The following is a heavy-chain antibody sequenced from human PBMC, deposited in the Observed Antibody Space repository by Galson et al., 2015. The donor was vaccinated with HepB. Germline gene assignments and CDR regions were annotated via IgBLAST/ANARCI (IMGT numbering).Heavy chain of an antibody. J-gene: IGHJ4*02. CDR3: ARMDPSMVRGIDS. D-gene: IGHD3-10*01. V-gene: IGHV1-3*01. Sequence: SVKVSCKASGYTFTSYTLHWVRQAPGQGLEWMGWINAGSDDTKYSQKFQGRVAITRDTSASTVYMELSSLRSEDTAVYYCARMDPSMVRGIDSWGQGTLVTVSS. CDR1: GYTFTSYT. CDR2: INAGSDDT.